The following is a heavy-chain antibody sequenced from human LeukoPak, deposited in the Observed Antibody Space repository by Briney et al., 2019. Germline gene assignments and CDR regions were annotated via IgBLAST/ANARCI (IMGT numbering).Heavy chain of an antibody. J-gene: IGHJ5*02. CDR3: ARDSFRGYSYGQGWFDP. D-gene: IGHD5-18*01. Sequence: SETLSLTCTVSGGSISSSSYYWGWTRQPPGKGLEWIGSIYYSGSTYYNPSLKSRVTISVDTSKNQFSLKLSSVTAADTAVYYCARDSFRGYSYGQGWFDPWGRGTLVTVSS. CDR2: IYYSGST. V-gene: IGHV4-39*07. CDR1: GGSISSSSYY.